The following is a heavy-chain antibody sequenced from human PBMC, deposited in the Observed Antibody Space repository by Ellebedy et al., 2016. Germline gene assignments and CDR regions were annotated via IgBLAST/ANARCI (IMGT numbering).Heavy chain of an antibody. CDR1: GYTFTGYY. CDR3: ARARKYCSGGSCYPHCDY. J-gene: IGHJ4*02. V-gene: IGHV1-2*02. CDR2: INPNSGGT. Sequence: ASVKVSXXASGYTFTGYYMHWVRQAPGQGLEWMGWINPNSGGTNYAQKFQGRVTMTRDTSISTAYMELSSLRSDDTAVYYCARARKYCSGGSCYPHCDYWGQGTLVTVSS. D-gene: IGHD2-15*01.